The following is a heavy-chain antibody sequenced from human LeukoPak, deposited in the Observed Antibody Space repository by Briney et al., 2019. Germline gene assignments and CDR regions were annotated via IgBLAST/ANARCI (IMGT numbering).Heavy chain of an antibody. Sequence: GGSLRLSCAASRFTFSSYTINWVRQAPGKGLEWVSSISSSSDYIYYADSVKGRFTISRDNAKNSLYLQMNGLRAEDTAVYYCARVEYGSSSSAFDTWGQGTMVTVSS. CDR1: RFTFSSYT. CDR3: ARVEYGSSSSAFDT. D-gene: IGHD6-6*01. CDR2: ISSSSDYI. J-gene: IGHJ3*02. V-gene: IGHV3-21*01.